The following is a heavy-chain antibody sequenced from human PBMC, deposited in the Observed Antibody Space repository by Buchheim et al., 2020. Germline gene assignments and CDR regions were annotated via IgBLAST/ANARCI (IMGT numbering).Heavy chain of an antibody. CDR2: IYQNGRT. Sequence: QVQLQESGPGLVKPSQTLSLTCTVSGGSFSSGGYFWSWIRQHPEKGLEWIGYIYQNGRTHYHPSLKSRVAISIDPSKNQFSLNVTSVTAADTAVYYCARGQSWNYALFYWGQGT. CDR3: ARGQSWNYALFY. D-gene: IGHD1-7*01. V-gene: IGHV4-31*03. CDR1: GGSFSSGGYF. J-gene: IGHJ4*02.